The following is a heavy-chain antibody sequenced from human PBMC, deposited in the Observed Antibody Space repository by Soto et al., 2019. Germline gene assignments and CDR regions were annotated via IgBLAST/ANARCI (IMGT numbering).Heavy chain of an antibody. V-gene: IGHV4-39*01. CDR3: ARRYNYGDYDSFSYNPKSRGKFDP. CDR1: GGSISSSSYY. CDR2: IYYSGST. J-gene: IGHJ5*02. D-gene: IGHD4-17*01. Sequence: QLQLQESGPGLVKPSETLSLTCTVSGGSISSSSYYWGWIRQPPGKGLEWIGSIYYSGSTYYNPSLKSRVTISVDTSKNQFSLKLSSVTSADTAVYYCARRYNYGDYDSFSYNPKSRGKFDPWGQGTLVTVSS.